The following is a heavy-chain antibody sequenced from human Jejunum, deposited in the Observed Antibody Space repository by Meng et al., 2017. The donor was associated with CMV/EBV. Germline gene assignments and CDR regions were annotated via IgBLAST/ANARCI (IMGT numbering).Heavy chain of an antibody. CDR3: ARTVGYTYGLGN. J-gene: IGHJ4*02. D-gene: IGHD5-18*01. V-gene: IGHV3-53*01. Sequence: EVQLVVAGGALIQPGVSLRLSCAASGFTVSSNYMSWVRQAPGKGLEWVSHIYADGSTYYADSVKGRFTISRDNPKNTLYLQMNTLRAEDTAVFYCARTVGYTYGLGNWGQGTLVTVSS. CDR2: IYADGST. CDR1: GFTVSSNY.